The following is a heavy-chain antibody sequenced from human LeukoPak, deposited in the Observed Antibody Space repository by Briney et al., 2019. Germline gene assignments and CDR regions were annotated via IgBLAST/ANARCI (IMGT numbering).Heavy chain of an antibody. Sequence: PSETLSLTCAVTGGSFRGYYWIWIRQPPGKGLEWIGEINHSGNTKYNPSLKSRVTITIDTSKNQFSLKLTSVAAADTAVYYCAKEKDGYNFGGQGTLVTVSS. V-gene: IGHV4-34*01. J-gene: IGHJ4*02. D-gene: IGHD5-24*01. CDR2: INHSGNT. CDR1: GGSFRGYY. CDR3: AKEKDGYNF.